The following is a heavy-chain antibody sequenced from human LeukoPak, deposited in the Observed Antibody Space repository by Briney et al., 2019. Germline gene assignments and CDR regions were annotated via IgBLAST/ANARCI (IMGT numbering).Heavy chain of an antibody. CDR1: GGSISSYY. J-gene: IGHJ5*02. CDR3: AREKLAPRRVWFDP. V-gene: IGHV4-4*07. CDR2: IYTSGST. Sequence: SETLSLTCTVSGGSISSYYWSWFRQPAGKGLEWIGRIYTSGSTNYNPSLKSRVTMSVDTSKNQFSLKLSSVTAADTAVYYCAREKLAPRRVWFDPWGQGTLVTVSS. D-gene: IGHD6-6*01.